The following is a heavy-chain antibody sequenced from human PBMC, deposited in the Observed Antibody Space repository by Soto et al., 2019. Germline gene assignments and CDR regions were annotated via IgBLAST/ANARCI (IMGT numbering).Heavy chain of an antibody. CDR2: ISAYNGNT. CDR3: ADYCSSTSCYGGFDP. CDR1: GYTFTSYG. V-gene: IGHV1-18*01. Sequence: QVQLVQSGAEVKKPGASVKVSCKASGYTFTSYGISWVRQAPGQGLEWMGWISAYNGNTNYAQKLQGRVTMTTDTSTSTAYMELRSLRSDDTAVYFCADYCSSTSCYGGFDPWGQGTLVTVSS. J-gene: IGHJ5*02. D-gene: IGHD2-2*01.